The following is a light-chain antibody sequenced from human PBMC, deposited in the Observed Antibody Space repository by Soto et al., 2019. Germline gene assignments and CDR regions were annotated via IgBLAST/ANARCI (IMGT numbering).Light chain of an antibody. Sequence: IVMAQFPATLSVSPGGRVTLSCRARQSVGSNLAWYQQKPGQAPRLLIYGASTRATGIPARFSGSGSETEFTLTISSLQAEDSAVYFCQQYNNWPTWTFGQGTKVDIK. J-gene: IGKJ1*01. CDR3: QQYNNWPTWT. CDR1: QSVGSN. V-gene: IGKV3-15*01. CDR2: GAS.